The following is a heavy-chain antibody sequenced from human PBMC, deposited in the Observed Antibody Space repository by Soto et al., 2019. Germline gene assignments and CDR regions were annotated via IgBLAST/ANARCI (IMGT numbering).Heavy chain of an antibody. CDR2: LSNDGSNE. V-gene: IGHV3-30-3*01. J-gene: IGHJ4*02. D-gene: IGHD3-3*01. Sequence: QVQVVESGGGVVKPGRSLSLSCAASGFTLSDYAMHWVRQAPGKGLEWVALLSNDGSNEKYANSLKGRFTISRDNSKNMVDLQLNGVGAEDRAVYYGVRGSGPGGDMVDYWGKGTLVTVSS. CDR3: VRGSGPGGDMVDY. CDR1: GFTLSDYA.